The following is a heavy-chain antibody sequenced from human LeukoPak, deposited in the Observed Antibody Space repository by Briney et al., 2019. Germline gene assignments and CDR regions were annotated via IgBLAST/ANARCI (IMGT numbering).Heavy chain of an antibody. D-gene: IGHD3-10*01. V-gene: IGHV4-34*01. CDR3: ARLPYYYGSGSYYKVGYYMDV. Sequence: KPSETLSLTCTVSGGSISGYYWSWIRQPPGKGLEWIGEINHSGSTNYNPSLKSRVTISVDTSKNQFSLKLSSVTAADTAVYYCARLPYYYGSGSYYKVGYYMDVWGKGTTVTISS. CDR2: INHSGST. J-gene: IGHJ6*03. CDR1: GGSISGYY.